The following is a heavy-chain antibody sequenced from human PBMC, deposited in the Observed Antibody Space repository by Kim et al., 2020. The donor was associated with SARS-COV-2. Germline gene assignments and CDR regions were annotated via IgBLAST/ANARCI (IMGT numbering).Heavy chain of an antibody. CDR1: GFTFSNYG. V-gene: IGHV3-33*01. CDR3: ARARGYSYGYVDY. CDR2: IWYDGSSK. D-gene: IGHD5-18*01. Sequence: GGSLRLSCAASGFTFSNYGMHWVRQAPGKGLEGVAVIWYDGSSKYYADSVKGRFTISRDNSKNTLYLQMNSLRAEDTAVYYCARARGYSYGYVDYWGQGTLVTVSS. J-gene: IGHJ4*02.